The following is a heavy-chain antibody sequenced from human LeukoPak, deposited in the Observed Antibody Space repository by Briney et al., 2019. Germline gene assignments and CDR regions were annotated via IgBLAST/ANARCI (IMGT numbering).Heavy chain of an antibody. V-gene: IGHV4-59*01. D-gene: IGHD3-3*01. CDR3: ARVGGTNFYYYGLDV. J-gene: IGHJ6*02. Sequence: SQTLSLTCAVSGGSISGYYWSWIRQPPGKGLEWIGYIYDSGSTNYNPSLKSRVTISVDTSKNQFSLKLNSVTAADTAVYYCARVGGTNFYYYGLDVWGQGTTVTVSS. CDR2: IYDSGST. CDR1: GGSISGYY.